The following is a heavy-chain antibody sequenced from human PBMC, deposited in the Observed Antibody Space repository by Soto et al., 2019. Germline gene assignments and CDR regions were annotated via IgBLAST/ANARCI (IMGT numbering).Heavy chain of an antibody. Sequence: GGSLRLSCAASGFTFSSYAMSWVRQAPGKGLEWVSAISGSGGSTYYADSVKGRFTISRDNSKNTLYLQMNSLRAEDPAVYYCAKSPLTGRSNSYYFDYWGQGTRVTVSS. CDR2: ISGSGGST. CDR1: GFTFSSYA. V-gene: IGHV3-23*01. D-gene: IGHD7-27*01. J-gene: IGHJ4*02. CDR3: AKSPLTGRSNSYYFDY.